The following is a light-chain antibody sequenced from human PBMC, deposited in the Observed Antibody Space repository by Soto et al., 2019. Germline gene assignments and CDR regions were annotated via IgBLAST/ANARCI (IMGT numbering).Light chain of an antibody. J-gene: IGLJ2*01. CDR1: SSNIGSNY. V-gene: IGLV1-47*01. CDR2: RNN. CDR3: AAWDDSLSGPVV. Sequence: QSVLTQPPSASGTPGQRVTISCSGSSSNIGSNYVYWYQQLPGTAPKLLIYRNNQRPSGVPVRFSGSKSGTSASLAISGRRSEDEADYYCAAWDDSLSGPVVFGGGTKVTVL.